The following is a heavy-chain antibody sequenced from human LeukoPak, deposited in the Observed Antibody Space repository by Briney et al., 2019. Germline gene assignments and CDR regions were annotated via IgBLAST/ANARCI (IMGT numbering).Heavy chain of an antibody. V-gene: IGHV1-2*06. J-gene: IGHJ3*02. CDR3: AREGTAKADAFDI. CDR1: GYTFTGYY. Sequence: ASVKVSCKASGYTFTGYYMHWVRQAPGQGLEWMGRINPNSGGTNYAQKFQGRVTMTRDTSISTAYMELSRLRSDDTAVYYCAREGTAKADAFDIWGQGTMVTVSS. D-gene: IGHD5-18*01. CDR2: INPNSGGT.